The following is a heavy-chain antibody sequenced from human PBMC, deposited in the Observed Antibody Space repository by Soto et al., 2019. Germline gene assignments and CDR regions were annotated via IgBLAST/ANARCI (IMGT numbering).Heavy chain of an antibody. CDR1: GGTFSSYA. CDR2: IIPIFGTA. V-gene: IGHV1-69*13. D-gene: IGHD5-12*01. J-gene: IGHJ4*02. CDR3: ARVRRDGYNFDIFDY. Sequence: ASVKVSCKASGGTFSSYAISWVRQAPGQGLEWMGGIIPIFGTANYAQKFQGRVTITADESTSTAYMELSSLRSEDTAVYYCARVRRDGYNFDIFDYWGQGTLVTVSS.